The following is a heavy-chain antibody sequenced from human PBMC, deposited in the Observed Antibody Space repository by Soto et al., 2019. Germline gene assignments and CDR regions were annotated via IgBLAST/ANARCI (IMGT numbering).Heavy chain of an antibody. CDR2: IIPIFGTA. V-gene: IGHV1-69*13. Sequence: ASVKVSCKASGGTFSSYAISWVRQAPGQGLEWMGGIIPIFGTANYAQKFQGRVTITADESTSTAYMELSSLRSEDTAVYYCANGPCEPSCSPFEGPYYGMDVWGQGTTVTVSS. J-gene: IGHJ6*02. D-gene: IGHD2-2*01. CDR1: GGTFSSYA. CDR3: ANGPCEPSCSPFEGPYYGMDV.